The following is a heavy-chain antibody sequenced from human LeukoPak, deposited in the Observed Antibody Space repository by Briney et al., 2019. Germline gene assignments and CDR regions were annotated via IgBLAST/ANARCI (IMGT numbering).Heavy chain of an antibody. Sequence: PSETLSLTCAVSGYSISSGYYWGWIRQPPGKGLEWIGYIYYSGSTNYNPSLKSRVTISVDTSKNPFSLKLSSVTAADTAVYYCARDRGRGSYYRDAFDIWGQGTMVTVSS. CDR2: IYYSGST. CDR3: ARDRGRGSYYRDAFDI. D-gene: IGHD1-26*01. J-gene: IGHJ3*02. CDR1: GYSISSGYY. V-gene: IGHV4-61*01.